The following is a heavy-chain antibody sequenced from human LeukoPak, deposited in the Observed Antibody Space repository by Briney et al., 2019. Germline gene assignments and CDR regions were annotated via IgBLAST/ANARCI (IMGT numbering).Heavy chain of an antibody. CDR3: ARDLHVYYYGSGSYPEPLDY. V-gene: IGHV3-30*02. CDR2: IRNDGSNE. D-gene: IGHD3-10*01. Sequence: QAGGSLRLSCAASGFTVSSYGMHWVRHAPGKGLEWVAFIRNDGSNEYFADSVKGRFTISRDNSKNTLYLQMNSLRAEDAAVYYCARDLHVYYYGSGSYPEPLDYWGQGTLVTISS. CDR1: GFTVSSYG. J-gene: IGHJ4*02.